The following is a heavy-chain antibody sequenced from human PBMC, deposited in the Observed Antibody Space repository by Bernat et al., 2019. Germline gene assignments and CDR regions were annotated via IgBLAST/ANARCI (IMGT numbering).Heavy chain of an antibody. V-gene: IGHV4-30-2*01. D-gene: IGHD3-16*02. CDR2: IYHSGST. Sequence: QLQLQESGSGLVKPSQTLSLTCAVSGGSFSSGGYSWSWIRQPPGKGLEWIGYIYHSGSTYYNPSLKSRVTISVDRSKNQFSLKLSSVTAADTAVYYCARGDYVWGSYRFAGFDYWGQGTLVTVSS. CDR3: ARGDYVWGSYRFAGFDY. CDR1: GGSFSSGGYS. J-gene: IGHJ4*02.